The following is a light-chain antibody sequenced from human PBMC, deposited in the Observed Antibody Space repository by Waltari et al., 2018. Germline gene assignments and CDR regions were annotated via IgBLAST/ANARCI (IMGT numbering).Light chain of an antibody. CDR1: SSDVGSYNL. V-gene: IGLV2-23*01. CDR3: CSYAGSTSWV. Sequence: QSAPTQPASVSGSPGQSITIFCTGTSSDVGSYNLVSWYQQYPGKAPKLMIYEGSKRPSGVSNRFSGSKSGNTASLTISGLQAYDEADYYCCSYAGSTSWVFGGGTKVTVL. CDR2: EGS. J-gene: IGLJ3*02.